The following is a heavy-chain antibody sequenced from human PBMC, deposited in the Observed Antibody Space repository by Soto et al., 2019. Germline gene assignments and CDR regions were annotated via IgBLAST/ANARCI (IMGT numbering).Heavy chain of an antibody. CDR1: GGTFSSHS. D-gene: IGHD4-17*01. CDR3: AREVGYGDFSAALLD. J-gene: IGHJ4*02. CDR2: MITLFGTA. Sequence: VQLMQSGAEVKQPGSSVKVSCKASGGTFSSHSINWVRQAPGQGLEWMGGMITLFGTANYAQNFQGRVTITAEQSTSTAYMELNSLRSDDTAVYYCAREVGYGDFSAALLDWGQGTLVTVSS. V-gene: IGHV1-69*01.